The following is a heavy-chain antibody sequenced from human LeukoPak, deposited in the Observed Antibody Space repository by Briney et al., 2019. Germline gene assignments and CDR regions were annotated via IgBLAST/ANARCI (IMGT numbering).Heavy chain of an antibody. CDR1: GGSFSGYS. J-gene: IGHJ4*02. D-gene: IGHD6-19*01. CDR2: INHSGGT. CDR3: ARVPPVAGTDYFDY. V-gene: IGHV4-34*01. Sequence: SETLSLTCAVYGGSFSGYSWNWIRQPPVKGLEWIGEINHSGGTNYNPSLKSRVTISVDTSKKQFSLKLSSVTAADTAVYYCARVPPVAGTDYFDYWGQGTLVTVSS.